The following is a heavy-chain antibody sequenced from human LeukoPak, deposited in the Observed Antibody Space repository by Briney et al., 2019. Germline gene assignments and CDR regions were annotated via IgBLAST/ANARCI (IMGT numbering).Heavy chain of an antibody. J-gene: IGHJ6*02. CDR1: GFTFSSYG. D-gene: IGHD3-10*01. Sequence: GRSLRLSCAASGFTFSSYGMHWVRQAPGKGLEWVAVISYDGSNKYYADSVKGRFTISRDNSKNTLYLQMNSLRAEDTAVYYCAKEYYYGSGSYYPHQIYYYYGMDVWGQGTTVTVSS. V-gene: IGHV3-30*18. CDR3: AKEYYYGSGSYYPHQIYYYYGMDV. CDR2: ISYDGSNK.